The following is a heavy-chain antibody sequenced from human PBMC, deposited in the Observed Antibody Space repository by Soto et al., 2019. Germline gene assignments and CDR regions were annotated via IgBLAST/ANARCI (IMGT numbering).Heavy chain of an antibody. V-gene: IGHV4-31*03. CDR1: GGSISSGGYY. CDR3: ARAGENDYGSGSYYGS. J-gene: IGHJ4*02. CDR2: IYYSGST. D-gene: IGHD3-10*01. Sequence: QVQLQESGPGLVKPSQTLSLTCTVSGGSISSGGYYWSWIRQHPGKGLEWIGYIYYSGSTYYNPSLKSRVTISVDTSKNQFYLNVSSVTAADTAVYYCARAGENDYGSGSYYGSWGQGTLVTVSS.